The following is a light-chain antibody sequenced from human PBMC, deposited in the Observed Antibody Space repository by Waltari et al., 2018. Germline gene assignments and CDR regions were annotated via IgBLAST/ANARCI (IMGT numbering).Light chain of an antibody. CDR2: GNS. Sequence: QSVLTQPPSVSGAPGQRVTISCTGSRSNIGAGYDVPWSQQLPGTAPKLLIYGNSNRPAGVPDRFSGSKSGTSASLAITGLQAEDEADYYCQSYDSSLSGSKVFGGGTKLTVL. CDR3: QSYDSSLSGSKV. V-gene: IGLV1-40*01. J-gene: IGLJ3*02. CDR1: RSNIGAGYD.